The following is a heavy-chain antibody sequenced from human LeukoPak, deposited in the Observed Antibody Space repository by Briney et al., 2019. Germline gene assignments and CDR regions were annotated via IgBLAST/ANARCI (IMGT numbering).Heavy chain of an antibody. V-gene: IGHV3-21*01. CDR3: AGVGNHDAFDI. CDR2: ISSSSSYI. D-gene: IGHD4-23*01. CDR1: GFTPSSFS. J-gene: IGHJ3*02. Sequence: RGSLRPSWVASGFTPSSFSMNWVRQAPGKGLEWVSSISSSSSYIYYADSVKGRFTISRDNAKNSLYLQMNSLRAEDTAVYYCAGVGNHDAFDIWGQGTMVTVSS.